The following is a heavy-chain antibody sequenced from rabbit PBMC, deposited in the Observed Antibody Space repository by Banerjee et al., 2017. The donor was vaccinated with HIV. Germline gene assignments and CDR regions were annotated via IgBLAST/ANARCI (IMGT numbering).Heavy chain of an antibody. V-gene: IGHV1S40*01. D-gene: IGHD2-1*01. Sequence: QSLEESGGDLVKPGASLTLTYTASGFFFSSGDWICWVRQAPGKGLEWIACIDAGSSTTYYASWAKGRFTISKTSSTTVTLQMTSLTAADTATYFCARDTANDGGYFFVLWGPGTLVTVS. CDR1: GFFFSSGDW. CDR2: IDAGSSTT. CDR3: ARDTANDGGYFFVL. J-gene: IGHJ4*01.